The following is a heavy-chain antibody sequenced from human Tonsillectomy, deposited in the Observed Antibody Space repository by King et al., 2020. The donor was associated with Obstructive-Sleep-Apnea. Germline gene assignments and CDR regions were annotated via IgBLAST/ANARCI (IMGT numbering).Heavy chain of an antibody. D-gene: IGHD1-26*01. V-gene: IGHV3-33*01. CDR2: IWYDGSNT. Sequence: VQLVESGGGVVQPGRSLRLSCAASGFTFSSYAMHWVRQAPGKGMEWVAVIWYDGSNTYYADSVKGRFTISRDNSKNTLYLQMSSLRAEDTAVYYCESCAGYSGTYHIDYWGQGTLVTVSS. CDR1: GFTFSSYA. J-gene: IGHJ4*02. CDR3: ESCAGYSGTYHIDY.